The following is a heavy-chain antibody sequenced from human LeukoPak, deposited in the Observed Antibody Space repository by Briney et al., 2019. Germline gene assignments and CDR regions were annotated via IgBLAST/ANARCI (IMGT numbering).Heavy chain of an antibody. D-gene: IGHD3-10*01. Sequence: KSSETLSLTCTVSGGSVSSGSYYWSWIRQPPGKGLEWIGYIYYSGSTNYNPSLKSRVTISVDTSKNQFSLKLSSVTAADTAVYYCARSSLLWFGELFSWGQGTLVTVSS. CDR1: GGSVSSGSYY. V-gene: IGHV4-61*01. CDR2: IYYSGST. CDR3: ARSSLLWFGELFS. J-gene: IGHJ4*02.